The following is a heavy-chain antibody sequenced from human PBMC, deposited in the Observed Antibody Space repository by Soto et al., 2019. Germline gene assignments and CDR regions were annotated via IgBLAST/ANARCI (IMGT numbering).Heavy chain of an antibody. V-gene: IGHV4-31*03. Sequence: SETLCLSCTVSGGSISRSGHYWSWIRQQTGKGLEWIGYIYYSGSTYYNPSLKSRVTISVDTSKNQFSLKLSSVTAADTAVYYCARGNLVYYFILSGYSSSFDIWGQGTMVTV. D-gene: IGHD3-9*01. CDR1: GGSISRSGHY. CDR2: IYYSGST. J-gene: IGHJ3*02. CDR3: ARGNLVYYFILSGYSSSFDI.